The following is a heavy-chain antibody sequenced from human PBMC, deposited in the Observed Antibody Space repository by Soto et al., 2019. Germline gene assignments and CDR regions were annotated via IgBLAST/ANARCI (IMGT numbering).Heavy chain of an antibody. CDR2: ISGTMGSVRDP. Sequence: PGWSLRLSCVASGFTFSTYTMSWVRRAPGKGLEWVSVISGTMGSVRDPYYADSVQGRFTISRDDFKSTLYLQMNSLRAEDTAIYYCAKARCPSSICYSPDRWGQETLVT. D-gene: IGHD2-15*01. V-gene: IGHV3-23*01. CDR3: AKARCPSSICYSPDR. J-gene: IGHJ5*02. CDR1: GFTFSTYT.